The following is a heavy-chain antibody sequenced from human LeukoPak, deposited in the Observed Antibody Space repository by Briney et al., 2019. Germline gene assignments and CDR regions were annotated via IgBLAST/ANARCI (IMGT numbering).Heavy chain of an antibody. J-gene: IGHJ3*02. Sequence: ASVKVSCKASGYTFTGYYMYWVRQAPGQGLEWMGWINPNSGGTNYAQKFQGRVTMTRDTSISTAYMELSRLRSADKAVYYCARSYGPDIWGQGTMVTVSS. V-gene: IGHV1-2*02. CDR1: GYTFTGYY. CDR2: INPNSGGT. CDR3: ARSYGPDI. D-gene: IGHD4-17*01.